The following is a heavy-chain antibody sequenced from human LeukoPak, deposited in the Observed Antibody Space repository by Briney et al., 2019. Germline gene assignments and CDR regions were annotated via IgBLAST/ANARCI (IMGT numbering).Heavy chain of an antibody. D-gene: IGHD3-10*01. J-gene: IGHJ4*02. Sequence: ASVKVSCKASGYTFTGQYTHWVRQAPGQGLEWMGWINPKSGGTNYAQRFQGRVTMTRDTSISTVHMELSRLTSDDTAVYYCASRSASGNWFLHYWGQGTLVTVSS. CDR3: ASRSASGNWFLHY. V-gene: IGHV1-2*02. CDR2: INPKSGGT. CDR1: GYTFTGQY.